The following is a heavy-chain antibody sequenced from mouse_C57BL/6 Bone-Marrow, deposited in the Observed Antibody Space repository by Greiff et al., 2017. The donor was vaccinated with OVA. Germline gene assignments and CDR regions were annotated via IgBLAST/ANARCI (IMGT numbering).Heavy chain of an antibody. D-gene: IGHD1-1*01. J-gene: IGHJ3*01. CDR3: ARSTVVPFAY. CDR2: ISSGSSTI. Sequence: EVKLVESGGGLVKPGGSLKLSCAASGFTFSDYGMHWVRQAPEQGLEWVAYISSGSSTIYYADTVKGRFTISRDNAKNTLFLQMTCLRSEDTAMFYCARSTVVPFAYWGQGTLVTVSA. CDR1: GFTFSDYG. V-gene: IGHV5-17*01.